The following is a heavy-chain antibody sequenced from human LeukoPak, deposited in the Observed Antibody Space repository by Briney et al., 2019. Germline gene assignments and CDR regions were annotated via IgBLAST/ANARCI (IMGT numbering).Heavy chain of an antibody. J-gene: IGHJ4*02. CDR1: GGTFSIYA. Sequence: SVTVSCTASGGTFSIYAISWVRQAPGQGLEWMGGIIPIFGTANYAQKFQGRVTITADESTSTAYMELSSLRSEDTAVYYCARDAGYGGYLYYFDYWGQGTLVTVSS. CDR3: ARDAGYGGYLYYFDY. V-gene: IGHV1-69*13. CDR2: IIPIFGTA. D-gene: IGHD5-12*01.